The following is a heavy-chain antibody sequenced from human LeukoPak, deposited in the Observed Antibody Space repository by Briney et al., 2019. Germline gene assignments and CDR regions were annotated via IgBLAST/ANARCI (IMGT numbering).Heavy chain of an antibody. CDR3: AKETSSIAARRSFDY. Sequence: GGSLRLSCAASVFTFSSYGMHWVRQAPGRGLEGVAVIWYDGSNKYYADSVKGRFTISRDNSKNTLYLQMNSLRAEDTAVYYCAKETSSIAARRSFDYWGQETLVTVSS. D-gene: IGHD6-6*01. V-gene: IGHV3-33*06. J-gene: IGHJ4*02. CDR2: IWYDGSNK. CDR1: VFTFSSYG.